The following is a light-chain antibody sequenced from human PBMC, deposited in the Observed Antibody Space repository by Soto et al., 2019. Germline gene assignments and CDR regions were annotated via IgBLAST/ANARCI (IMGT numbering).Light chain of an antibody. CDR2: GNS. CDR1: SSNIGAGYD. V-gene: IGLV1-40*01. CDR3: QSYDSSLSGRVV. J-gene: IGLJ2*01. Sequence: QPVLTQPPSVSGAPGQRVTISCTGSSSNIGAGYDVHWYQQLPGTAPKLLIYGNSNRLSGVPDRFSGSKSGTSASLAITGLQAEDEADYYCQSYDSSLSGRVVFGGGTKLTVL.